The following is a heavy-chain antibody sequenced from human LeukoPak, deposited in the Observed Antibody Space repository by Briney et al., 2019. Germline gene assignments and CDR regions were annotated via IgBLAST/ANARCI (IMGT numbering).Heavy chain of an antibody. CDR1: GGSFSGYY. J-gene: IGHJ4*02. V-gene: IGHV4-34*01. Sequence: SETLSLTCAVYGGSFSGYYWSWIRQPSGKGLEWIGEINHSGSTNYNPSLKSRVTISVDTSKNQFSLKLSSVTAADTAVYYCARDRGSGYYYSYYFDYWGQGTLVTVSS. D-gene: IGHD3-22*01. CDR2: INHSGST. CDR3: ARDRGSGYYYSYYFDY.